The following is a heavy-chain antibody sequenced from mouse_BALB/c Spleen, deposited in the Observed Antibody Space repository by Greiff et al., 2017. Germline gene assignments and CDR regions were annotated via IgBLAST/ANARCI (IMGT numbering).Heavy chain of an antibody. CDR2: INSNGGST. Sequence: EVKLVESGGGLVQPGGSLKLSCAASGFTFSSYGMSWVRQTPDKRLELVATINSNGGSTYYPDSVKGRFTISRDNAKNTLYLQMSSLKSEDTAMYYCARDRREAMDYWGQGTSVTVSS. J-gene: IGHJ4*01. CDR3: ARDRREAMDY. V-gene: IGHV5-6-3*01. CDR1: GFTFSSYG.